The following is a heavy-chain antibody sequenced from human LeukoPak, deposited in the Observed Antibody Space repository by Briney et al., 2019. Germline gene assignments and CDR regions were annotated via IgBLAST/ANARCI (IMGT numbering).Heavy chain of an antibody. CDR2: ISSSGSTI. D-gene: IGHD4-23*01. Sequence: PGGSLRLSSAGSEITFSSCSMNWVRQAPGKGLEWVSYISSSGSTIDYADSVKGRFTISRDNAKNSLYLQMNSLRDEDTAVYYCARVYGGRPTYFDYWGQGTLVTVSS. CDR3: ARVYGGRPTYFDY. V-gene: IGHV3-48*02. CDR1: EITFSSCS. J-gene: IGHJ4*02.